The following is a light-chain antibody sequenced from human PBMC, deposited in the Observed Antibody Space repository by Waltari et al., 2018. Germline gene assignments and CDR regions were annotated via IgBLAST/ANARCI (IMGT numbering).Light chain of an antibody. V-gene: IGKV3-11*01. CDR3: QQRTNWPLT. Sequence: VLTQSPATLSLSPGKRATLYCRASQSVNYFLAWFQQKPGQAPRLLIYDASNRATGIPARFSGSGSGTDFTLTISSLEPEDFAVYYCQQRTNWPLTFGGGTKVEIK. CDR2: DAS. J-gene: IGKJ4*01. CDR1: QSVNYF.